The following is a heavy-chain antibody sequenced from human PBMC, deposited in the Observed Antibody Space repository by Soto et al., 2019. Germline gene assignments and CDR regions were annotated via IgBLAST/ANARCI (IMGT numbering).Heavy chain of an antibody. CDR3: ARGTTTSAFSAMDV. CDR1: EFTFSNNA. D-gene: IGHD1-1*01. CDR2: ISYDGSNK. J-gene: IGHJ6*02. V-gene: IGHV3-30-3*01. Sequence: QVQLVESGGGVVQPGRSLRLSCAASEFTFSNNAMDWVRQAPGKGLEWVAVISYDGSNKYIAESVKGRFTISRDNSKNTLFLQMNSLRAEDTAVYYWARGTTTSAFSAMDVWGQGTTVTVSS.